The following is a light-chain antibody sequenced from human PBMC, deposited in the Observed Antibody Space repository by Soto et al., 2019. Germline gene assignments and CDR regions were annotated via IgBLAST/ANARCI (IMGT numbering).Light chain of an antibody. CDR1: QSISSW. V-gene: IGKV1-5*03. CDR3: QQYNSYPWT. J-gene: IGKJ1*01. Sequence: DVQMTQSPSTLSASVGDRVTITCRASQSISSWLAWYQQKPGKAPKLLIYKASTLESGVPSNFSGSGSGTEFTLTISSLQPEDFATHYCQQYNSYPWTFGQGTKVDSK. CDR2: KAS.